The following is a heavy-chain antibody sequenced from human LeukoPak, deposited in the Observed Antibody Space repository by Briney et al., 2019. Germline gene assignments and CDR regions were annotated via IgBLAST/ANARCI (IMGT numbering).Heavy chain of an antibody. J-gene: IGHJ4*02. CDR1: GFTLGDYW. D-gene: IGHD2-15*01. V-gene: IGHV3-7*01. CDR2: INKDAGEI. Sequence: GESPTLSCAVSGFTLGDYWMRWVRQAPGKGLEWVASINKDAGEIQYLDSVKGRFTISRDNAKNSVYLQMTNLGAEDTAVYYCATYTQDFGAPGGTDYWGLGTLVSVSS. CDR3: ATYTQDFGAPGGTDY.